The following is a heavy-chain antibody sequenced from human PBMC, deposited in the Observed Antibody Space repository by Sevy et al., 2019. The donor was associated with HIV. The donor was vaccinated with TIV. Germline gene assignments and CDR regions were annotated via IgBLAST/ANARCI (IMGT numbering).Heavy chain of an antibody. CDR3: ARDVAAGDF. CDR2: INEDGTEK. D-gene: IGHD2-21*01. Sequence: GGSLRLSCAASGFTFTRYWMTSFRQSPGKGLQWLGNINEDGTEKYYRDSVRGRFTISRDNTKKSLHLQMNSLRVDDTGVYYCARDVAAGDFWGQGTLVTVSS. V-gene: IGHV3-7*01. J-gene: IGHJ4*02. CDR1: GFTFTRYW.